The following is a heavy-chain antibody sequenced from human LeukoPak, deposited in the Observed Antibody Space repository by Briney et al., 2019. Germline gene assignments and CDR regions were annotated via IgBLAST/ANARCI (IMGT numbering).Heavy chain of an antibody. J-gene: IGHJ4*02. CDR2: IYYSGST. CDR3: ARHSGYSYGLDY. Sequence: PSETLSLTCTVSGGSISSYYWSWIRQPPGKGLEWIGYIYYSGSTNYNPSLKSRVTISVDTSKNQFSLKLSSVTAADTAVYYCARHSGYSYGLDYWGQGTLVTVSA. V-gene: IGHV4-59*08. CDR1: GGSISSYY. D-gene: IGHD5-18*01.